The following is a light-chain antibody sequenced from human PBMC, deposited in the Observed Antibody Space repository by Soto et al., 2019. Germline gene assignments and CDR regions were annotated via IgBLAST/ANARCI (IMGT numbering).Light chain of an antibody. CDR2: GAS. CDR1: QSVSSN. J-gene: IGKJ4*01. CDR3: QQYNKWPLT. Sequence: IVMTQSASTLSVSAGERATLSWRASQSVSSNLGWYQQKPGQAPRLLIYGASTRATGIPARFSGSGYGTDFNLTVSSLQSEDFAVYFCQQYNKWPLTFGGGTKVDIK. V-gene: IGKV3-15*01.